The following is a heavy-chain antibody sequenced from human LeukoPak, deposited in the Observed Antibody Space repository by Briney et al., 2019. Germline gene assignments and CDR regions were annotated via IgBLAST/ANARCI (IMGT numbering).Heavy chain of an antibody. CDR1: GFTFSDYA. CDR3: ARAIHGAT. Sequence: GGSLRLSCAASGFTFSDYAMHWVRQAPGKGLEYVSVISSNGGSTYYADSVKGRFTISRDNSKNTLYLQMNSLRAEDTAVYYCARAIHGATWGQGTLVTVSS. V-gene: IGHV3-64*02. D-gene: IGHD3-10*01. CDR2: ISSNGGST. J-gene: IGHJ5*02.